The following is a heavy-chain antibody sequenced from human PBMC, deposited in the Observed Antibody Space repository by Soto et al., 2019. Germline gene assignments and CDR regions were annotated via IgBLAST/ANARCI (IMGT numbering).Heavy chain of an antibody. V-gene: IGHV1-8*01. CDR1: GYTSTSYD. CDR2: MNPNGGNT. D-gene: IGHD5-12*01. J-gene: IGHJ6*02. Sequence: QVQLVQSGAEVKKPGASVKVSCEASGYTSTSYDIDGVRQATGQGLEWMGWMNPNGGNTGYAQKFQGRVTITRNTSISTAYMELSSLRSEVTAVYYCARAGDSGYDYGEGGYYGMDVWGQGTTVTVSS. CDR3: ARAGDSGYDYGEGGYYGMDV.